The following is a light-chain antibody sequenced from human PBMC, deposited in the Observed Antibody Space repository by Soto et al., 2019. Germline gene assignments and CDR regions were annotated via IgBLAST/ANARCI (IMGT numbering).Light chain of an antibody. Sequence: DIELTQSPSSLSSSVGDRVTISCRASQSISSYLAWYQQKPGKAPKLLIYDASNLQTGVPSRFSGSGSGTDFTLTISSLEPEDFAIYYCQQRNSSPFTFGHGTKVDIK. CDR3: QQRNSSPFT. CDR2: DAS. J-gene: IGKJ3*01. V-gene: IGKV1-9*01. CDR1: QSISSY.